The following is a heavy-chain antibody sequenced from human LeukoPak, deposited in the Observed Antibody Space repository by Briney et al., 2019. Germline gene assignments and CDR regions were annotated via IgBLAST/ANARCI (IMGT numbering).Heavy chain of an antibody. Sequence: ASVKVSCKASGYTFTGYYMHWVRQAPGQGLEWMGIINPSGGSTSYAQKFQGRVTMTRDTSTSTVYMELSSLRSEDTAVYYCASGGWGSGSSPLLYYWGQGTLVTVSS. D-gene: IGHD3-10*01. V-gene: IGHV1-46*01. CDR2: INPSGGST. J-gene: IGHJ4*02. CDR3: ASGGWGSGSSPLLYY. CDR1: GYTFTGYY.